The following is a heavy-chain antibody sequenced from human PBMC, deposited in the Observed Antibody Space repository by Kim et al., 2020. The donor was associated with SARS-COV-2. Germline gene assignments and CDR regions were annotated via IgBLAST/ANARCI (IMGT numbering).Heavy chain of an antibody. CDR1: GYTFTSYG. D-gene: IGHD3-10*01. J-gene: IGHJ4*02. CDR3: ARAGGGTYYYGSGYDY. V-gene: IGHV1-18*01. CDR2: ISAYNGNT. Sequence: ASVKVSCKASGYTFTSYGISWVRQAPGQGLEWMGWISAYNGNTNYAQKLQGRVTMTTDTSTSTAYMELRSLRSDDTAVYYCARAGGGTYYYGSGYDYWGQGTLVTVSS.